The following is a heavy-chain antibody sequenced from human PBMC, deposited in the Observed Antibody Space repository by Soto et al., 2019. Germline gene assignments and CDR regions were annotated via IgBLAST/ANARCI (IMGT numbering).Heavy chain of an antibody. CDR2: MNPNSGNT. J-gene: IGHJ6*02. Sequence: QVQLVQSGAEVKKPGASVKVSCKASGYTFTSYDITWVRQATGQGLEWRGWMNPNSGNTGYAQKFQGRVTMTRNTSISTAYMELSSLRSEDTAVYYCARRGYSSSWYYYYYYGMDVWGQGTTVTVSS. V-gene: IGHV1-8*01. D-gene: IGHD6-13*01. CDR1: GYTFTSYD. CDR3: ARRGYSSSWYYYYYYGMDV.